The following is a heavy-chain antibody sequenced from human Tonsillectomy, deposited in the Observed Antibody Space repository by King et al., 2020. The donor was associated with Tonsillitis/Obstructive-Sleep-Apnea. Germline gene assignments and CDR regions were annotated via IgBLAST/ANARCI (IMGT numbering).Heavy chain of an antibody. Sequence: VQLVESGSELKKPGASVKVSCKASGYTFTTYGVNWMRQAPGQGLEWMGWINTNTGNPTYGQGFTGRFVFSLDTSVSTAYLQIGSLKAEDTAMYYCARDLRGGGRSLDYWGQGTLVTVSS. CDR1: GYTFTTYG. CDR3: ARDLRGGGRSLDY. V-gene: IGHV7-4-1*01. CDR2: INTNTGNP. D-gene: IGHD3-16*01. J-gene: IGHJ4*02.